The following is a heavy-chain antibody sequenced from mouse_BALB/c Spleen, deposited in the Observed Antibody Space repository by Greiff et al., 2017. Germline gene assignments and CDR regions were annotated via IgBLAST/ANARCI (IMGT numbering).Heavy chain of an antibody. J-gene: IGHJ4*01. CDR3: ARSRFYDGYYGAMDY. D-gene: IGHD2-3*01. V-gene: IGHV1-4*01. CDR1: GYTFTSYW. CDR2: INPSTGYT. Sequence: QVQLQQSGAELATPGASVKMSCKASGYTFTSYWMHWVKQRPGPGLEWIGYINPSTGYTEYNQKFKDKATLTADKSSSTAYMQLSSLTSEDSAVYYCARSRFYDGYYGAMDYWGQGTAVTVSS.